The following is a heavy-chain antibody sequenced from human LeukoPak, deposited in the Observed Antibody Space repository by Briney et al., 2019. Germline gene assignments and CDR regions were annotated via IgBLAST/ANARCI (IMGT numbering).Heavy chain of an antibody. Sequence: ASVKVSCKASGYTFTSYGISWVRQAPGQGLEWMGGISAYNGNTNYAQKLQGRVTMTTDTSTSTAYMELRSLRSDDTAVYYCARDFWRYYDFWSGYWSHWGQGTLVTVSS. D-gene: IGHD3-3*01. CDR2: ISAYNGNT. J-gene: IGHJ4*02. CDR1: GYTFTSYG. CDR3: ARDFWRYYDFWSGYWSH. V-gene: IGHV1-18*01.